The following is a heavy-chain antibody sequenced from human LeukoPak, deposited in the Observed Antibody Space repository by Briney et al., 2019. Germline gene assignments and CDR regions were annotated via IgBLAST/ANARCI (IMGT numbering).Heavy chain of an antibody. Sequence: GGSLRLSCAASGFTFSSYGMHWVRQAPGKGLEWAAFIRYDGSNKYYADSVKGRFTISRDNSKNTLYLQVNSLRAEDTAVYYCANTRGYGYYFNYWGQGTLVTVSS. D-gene: IGHD2-15*01. J-gene: IGHJ4*02. V-gene: IGHV3-30*02. CDR1: GFTFSSYG. CDR2: IRYDGSNK. CDR3: ANTRGYGYYFNY.